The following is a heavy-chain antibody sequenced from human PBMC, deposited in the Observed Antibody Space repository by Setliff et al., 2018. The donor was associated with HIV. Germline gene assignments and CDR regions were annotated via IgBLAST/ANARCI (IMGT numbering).Heavy chain of an antibody. CDR3: ARLPGDAVSGFDM. J-gene: IGHJ3*02. V-gene: IGHV1-69*06. CDR2: IIPMFGTA. CDR1: GYSLTNYY. D-gene: IGHD7-27*01. Sequence: SVKVSCKASGYSLTNYYMHWVRQAPGQGLEWMGRIIPMFGTANHAQKFQGRVTITADKSTSTAYMELSSLRSEDTAVYYCARLPGDAVSGFDMWGQGTMVTVS.